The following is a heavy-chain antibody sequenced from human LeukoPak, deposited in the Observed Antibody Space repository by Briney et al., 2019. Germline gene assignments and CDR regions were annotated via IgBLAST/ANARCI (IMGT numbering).Heavy chain of an antibody. V-gene: IGHV1-69*06. Sequence: ASMKVSCKASGYTFTGHFMHWVRQAPGQGLEWMGGIIPLFGTPDYAQKFQDRLTITADKSTSTAYMELSSLRSEDTAVYYCASATLRCSGGSCYEMDVWGKGTTATVSS. CDR1: GYTFTGHF. D-gene: IGHD2-15*01. J-gene: IGHJ6*04. CDR3: ASATLRCSGGSCYEMDV. CDR2: IIPLFGTP.